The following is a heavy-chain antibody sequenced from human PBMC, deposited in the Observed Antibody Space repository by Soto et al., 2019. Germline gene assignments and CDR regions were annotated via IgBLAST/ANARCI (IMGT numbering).Heavy chain of an antibody. CDR1: GGTSSSYA. D-gene: IGHD3-10*01. CDR3: ARPPAGFYYYSGMDV. CDR2: IIPMYGTT. V-gene: IGHV1-69*01. Sequence: QVQLVQSGSEVRKPGSSVKVSCKASGGTSSSYALSWVRQAPGQGLEWMGVIIPMYGTTYYAQKFKDRVTITADESTSTAYMEVSSLRFEATAIYYCARPPAGFYYYSGMDVWGQGTTVTVSS. J-gene: IGHJ6*02.